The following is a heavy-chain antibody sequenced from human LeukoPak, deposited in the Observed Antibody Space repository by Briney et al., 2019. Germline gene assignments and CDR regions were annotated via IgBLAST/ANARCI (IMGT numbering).Heavy chain of an antibody. CDR3: ARDRGELDLDLYYYYYMDV. V-gene: IGHV1-18*01. CDR2: ISAYNGNT. Sequence: ASVKVSCKASGYTFTSYSISWVRQAPGQGLEWMGWISAYNGNTNYAQKLQGRVTMTTDTSTSTAYMELRSLRSDDTAVYYCARDRGELDLDLYYYYYMDVWGKGTTVTVSS. CDR1: GYTFTSYS. J-gene: IGHJ6*03. D-gene: IGHD3-16*01.